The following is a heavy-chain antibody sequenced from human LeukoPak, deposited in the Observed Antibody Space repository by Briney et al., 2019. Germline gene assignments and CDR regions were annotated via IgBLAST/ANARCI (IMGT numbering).Heavy chain of an antibody. CDR1: GGSISNRSHF. CDR3: ARHSMVRGVIALDP. Sequence: PSETLSLTCIVSGGSISNRSHFWGWIRQPPGKGLEWIGSIYYSGNTYYNPSLKSRVTISVDTSKNQFSLHLTSVTAADTAVYYCARHSMVRGVIALDPWGQGTLVTVSS. CDR2: IYYSGNT. V-gene: IGHV4-39*01. D-gene: IGHD3-10*01. J-gene: IGHJ5*02.